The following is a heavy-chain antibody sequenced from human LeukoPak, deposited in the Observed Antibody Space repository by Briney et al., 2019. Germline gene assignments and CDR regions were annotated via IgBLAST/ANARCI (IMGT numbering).Heavy chain of an antibody. CDR1: GYTLTELS. D-gene: IGHD5-18*01. Sequence: ASVKVSCKVSGYTLTELSMHWVRQAPGKGLEWMGGFDPEDGETIYAQKFQGRVTMTEDTSTDTAYMELSSLRAEDTAVYYCAKVGYTYGPQPFDYWGQGTLVTVSS. J-gene: IGHJ4*02. CDR3: AKVGYTYGPQPFDY. CDR2: FDPEDGET. V-gene: IGHV1-24*01.